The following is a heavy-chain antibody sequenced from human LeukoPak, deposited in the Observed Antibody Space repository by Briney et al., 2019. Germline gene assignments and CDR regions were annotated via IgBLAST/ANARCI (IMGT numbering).Heavy chain of an antibody. D-gene: IGHD6-13*01. V-gene: IGHV3-30*03. CDR1: GFTFSSYG. Sequence: PGGSLRLSCAASGFTFSSYGMHWVRQAPGEGLEWVAVISYDGSNKYYADFVKGRFTISRDNSKDTLYLQMNSLRAEDTAVYYCAREFAGYSSSWYDYWGQGTQVTVSS. CDR2: ISYDGSNK. CDR3: AREFAGYSSSWYDY. J-gene: IGHJ4*02.